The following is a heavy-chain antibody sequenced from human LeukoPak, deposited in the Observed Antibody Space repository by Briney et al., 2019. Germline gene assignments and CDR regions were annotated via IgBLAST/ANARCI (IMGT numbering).Heavy chain of an antibody. V-gene: IGHV3-30*01. J-gene: IGHJ4*02. Sequence: PGGSLRLSCAASGFTFSSNAMHWVRQAPGKGLEWVAVISYDGSNKYYADSVKGRFTISRDNSKNTLYLQMNSLRAEDTAVYYCARGLAARPASLDYWGQGTLVTVSS. CDR3: ARGLAARPASLDY. CDR1: GFTFSSNA. D-gene: IGHD6-6*01. CDR2: ISYDGSNK.